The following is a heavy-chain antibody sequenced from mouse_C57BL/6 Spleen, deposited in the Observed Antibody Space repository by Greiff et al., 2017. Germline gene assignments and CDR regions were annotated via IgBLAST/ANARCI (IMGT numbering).Heavy chain of an antibody. CDR2: IDPSDSYT. D-gene: IGHD4-1*01. V-gene: IGHV1-69*01. Sequence: QVQLQQPGAELVMPGASVKLSCKASGYTFTSYWMHWVKQRPGQGLEWIGEIDPSDSYTNYNQKFKGKSTLTVDKSSSTAYMQLSSLTSEDSAVYYCARQLGRDYCDYWGQGTTLTVSS. CDR1: GYTFTSYW. CDR3: ARQLGRDYCDY. J-gene: IGHJ2*01.